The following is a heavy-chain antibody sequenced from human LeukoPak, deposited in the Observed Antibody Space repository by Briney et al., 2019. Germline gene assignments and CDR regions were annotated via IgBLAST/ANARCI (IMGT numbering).Heavy chain of an antibody. D-gene: IGHD6-13*01. CDR1: GGSFSGYY. CDR3: ARGPYSSSWYPFNWFDP. CDR2: INHSGST. Sequence: SETLSLTCAVYGGSFSGYYWSCIRQPPGKGLEWIGEINHSGSTNYNPSLKSRVTISVDTSKNQFSLKLSSVTAADTAVYYCARGPYSSSWYPFNWFDPWGQGTLVTVSS. V-gene: IGHV4-34*01. J-gene: IGHJ5*02.